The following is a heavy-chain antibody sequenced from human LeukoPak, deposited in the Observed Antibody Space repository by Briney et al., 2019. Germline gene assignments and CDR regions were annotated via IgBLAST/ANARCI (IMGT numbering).Heavy chain of an antibody. CDR2: IYTSGST. V-gene: IGHV4-4*07. J-gene: IGHJ4*02. Sequence: PSETLSLTCTVSGDSISSYYWSWIRQPAGKGLEWIGRIYTSGSTNYNPSLKSRVTMSVDTSKNQFSLKLSSVTAADTAVYYCARDALGYCSSTSCYRPLYYWGQGTLVTVSS. D-gene: IGHD2-2*02. CDR1: GDSISSYY. CDR3: ARDALGYCSSTSCYRPLYY.